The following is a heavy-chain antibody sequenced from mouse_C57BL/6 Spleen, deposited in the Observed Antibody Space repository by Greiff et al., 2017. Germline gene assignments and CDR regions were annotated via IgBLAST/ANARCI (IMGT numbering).Heavy chain of an antibody. J-gene: IGHJ3*01. CDR2: ISYDGSN. CDR1: GYSITSGYY. D-gene: IGHD2-13*01. Sequence: EVQLQQSGPGLVKPSQSLSLTCSVTGYSITSGYYWNWIRQFPGNKLEWMGYISYDGSNNYNPSLKNRISITRDTSKNQFFLKLNSVTTEDTATYYCARYGDSAWFAYWGQGTLVTVSA. CDR3: ARYGDSAWFAY. V-gene: IGHV3-6*01.